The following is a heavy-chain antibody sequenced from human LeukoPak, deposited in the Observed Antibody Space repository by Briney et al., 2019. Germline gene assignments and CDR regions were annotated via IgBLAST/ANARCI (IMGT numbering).Heavy chain of an antibody. Sequence: GRSLRLSCAASGFTFSIYAMHWVRQAPGKGLEWVSYISSSGSTIYYADSVKGRFTISRDNAKNSLYLQMNSLRAEDTAVYYCARRSGIAVAGAFDYWGQGTLVTVSS. CDR3: ARRSGIAVAGAFDY. CDR1: GFTFSIYA. CDR2: ISSSGSTI. J-gene: IGHJ4*02. D-gene: IGHD6-19*01. V-gene: IGHV3-48*03.